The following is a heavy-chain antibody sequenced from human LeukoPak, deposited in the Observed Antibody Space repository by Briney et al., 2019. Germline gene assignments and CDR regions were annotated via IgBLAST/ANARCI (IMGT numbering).Heavy chain of an antibody. V-gene: IGHV1-2*02. J-gene: IGHJ4*02. D-gene: IGHD1-7*01. CDR1: GYTITGYY. Sequence: ASVKVSCKASGYTITGYYMHWVRQPPGQGLEWMGWINPNNGGTNYAQKFQGRVTMTRDTSISTAYMELSRLGSDDTAVYYCARGMGTGTTGHLLGYWGQGTLVTVSS. CDR3: ARGMGTGTTGHLLGY. CDR2: INPNNGGT.